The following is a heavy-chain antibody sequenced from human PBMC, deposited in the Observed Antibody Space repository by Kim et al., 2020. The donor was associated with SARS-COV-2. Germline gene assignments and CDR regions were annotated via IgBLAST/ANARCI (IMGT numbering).Heavy chain of an antibody. CDR2: IGEDGGAS. J-gene: IGHJ4*02. V-gene: IGHV3-23*01. Sequence: GGSLRLSCTASGFAFSPYAIAWVRQAPGKGLEWVSTIGEDGGASSYADSVRDRFTISRDNTKNALYLQMNSLRAEDTAVYYRERQLRISWFSDWGQGTLVTVSS. CDR3: ERQLRISWFSD. D-gene: IGHD6-13*01. CDR1: GFAFSPYA.